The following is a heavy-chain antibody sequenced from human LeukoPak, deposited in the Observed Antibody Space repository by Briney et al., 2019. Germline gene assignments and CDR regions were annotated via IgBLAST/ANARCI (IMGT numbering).Heavy chain of an antibody. CDR3: ARENDPSDYGMDV. V-gene: IGHV1-69*04. CDR1: GCTFSSYA. CDR2: IIPIFGIA. J-gene: IGHJ6*02. Sequence: VAAVKVSCKASGCTFSSYAISWVRQAPGQGLEWMGRIIPIFGIANYAQKFQGRVTITADKSTSTAYMELSSLRSEDTAVYYCARENDPSDYGMDVWGQGTTVTVSS. D-gene: IGHD1-1*01.